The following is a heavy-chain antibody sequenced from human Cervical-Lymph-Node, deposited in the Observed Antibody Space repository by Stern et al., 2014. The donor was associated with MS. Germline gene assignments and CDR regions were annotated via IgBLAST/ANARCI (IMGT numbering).Heavy chain of an antibody. CDR3: ATRSYGDYRYYYGMDV. V-gene: IGHV4-59*01. Sequence: VQLVESGPGLVKPSETLSLTCNVSGGSISSYYWSWIRQPPGKGLEWIGYIYYSGSTNYNPSLKSRVTISVDTSKNQFSLKLSSVTAADTAVYYCATRSYGDYRYYYGMDVWGQGTTVTVSS. J-gene: IGHJ6*02. CDR2: IYYSGST. CDR1: GGSISSYY. D-gene: IGHD4-17*01.